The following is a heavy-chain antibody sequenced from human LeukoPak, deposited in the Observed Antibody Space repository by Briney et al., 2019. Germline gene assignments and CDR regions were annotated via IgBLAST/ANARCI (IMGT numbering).Heavy chain of an antibody. J-gene: IGHJ4*02. CDR1: GFTFSSYL. CDR3: ARVGDYYGDYVRFDY. D-gene: IGHD4-17*01. Sequence: GGSLRLSCAAPGFTFSSYLMHWLRQAPGKGLVCVSRINSDGSSTSYADSVKGRFTISRDNAKNTLYLQMNSLRAEDTAVYYCARVGDYYGDYVRFDYWGQGTLVTVSS. CDR2: INSDGSST. V-gene: IGHV3-74*01.